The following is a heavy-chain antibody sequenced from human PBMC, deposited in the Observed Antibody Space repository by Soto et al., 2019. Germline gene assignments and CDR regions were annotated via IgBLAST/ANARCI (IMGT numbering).Heavy chain of an antibody. CDR2: ISWDGYSI. V-gene: IGHV3-9*01. CDR3: ARSWSGSTSGRVDV. CDR1: GFTFDDHV. D-gene: IGHD3-3*01. J-gene: IGHJ6*02. Sequence: LRLSCVASGFTFDDHVMHWVRQVPGKGLEWVGHISWDGYSIAYGGSVRGRFTISRDNAKNSLFLQMLSLRPEDTALYYCARSWSGSTSGRVDVWGQGTTVTV.